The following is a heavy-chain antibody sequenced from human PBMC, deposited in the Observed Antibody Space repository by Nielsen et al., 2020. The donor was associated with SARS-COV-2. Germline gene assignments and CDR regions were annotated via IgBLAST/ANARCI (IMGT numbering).Heavy chain of an antibody. Sequence: SETLSLTCTVSGGSISSSSYYWSWIRQPPGKGLEWIGYIYYSGSTNYNPSLKSRVTISVDTSKNQFSLNLSSVTAADSAVYYCARTPRPYGDTYYYYGMDVWGQGTTVTVSS. CDR3: ARTPRPYGDTYYYYGMDV. V-gene: IGHV4-61*05. J-gene: IGHJ6*02. D-gene: IGHD4-17*01. CDR1: GGSISSSSYY. CDR2: IYYSGST.